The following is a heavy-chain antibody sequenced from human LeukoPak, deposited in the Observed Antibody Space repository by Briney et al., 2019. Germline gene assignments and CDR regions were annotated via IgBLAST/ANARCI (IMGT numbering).Heavy chain of an antibody. V-gene: IGHV3-23*01. CDR1: GFSFTSYA. D-gene: IGHD6-13*01. Sequence: GGSLRLSCAASGFSFTSYAMSWVSQAPGKWIEWVSAITGSGGTKYYADSVKGRFTISRDSSKNTLFLQMNSLRAEDTAVYSCAKDLAPFTNAWYAFDYWGRGILVTVSS. CDR3: AKDLAPFTNAWYAFDY. CDR2: ITGSGGTK. J-gene: IGHJ4*02.